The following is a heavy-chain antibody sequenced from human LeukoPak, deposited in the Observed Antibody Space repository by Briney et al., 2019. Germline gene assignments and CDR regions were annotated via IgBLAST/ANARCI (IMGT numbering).Heavy chain of an antibody. CDR1: GYTFTSYG. Sequence: GASVKVSCKASGYTFTSYGISWVRQAPGQGLEWMGWISAYNGNTNYAQKLQGRVTMTTDTSTSTAYMELRSLRSDDTAVYYCARDSVWHYYDSSGYYPFDYWGQGTLAAVSS. J-gene: IGHJ4*02. CDR3: ARDSVWHYYDSSGYYPFDY. CDR2: ISAYNGNT. D-gene: IGHD3-22*01. V-gene: IGHV1-18*01.